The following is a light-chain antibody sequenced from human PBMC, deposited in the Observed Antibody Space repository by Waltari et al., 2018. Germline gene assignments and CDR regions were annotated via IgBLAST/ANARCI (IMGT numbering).Light chain of an antibody. Sequence: QSALTQPASVSGSPGQSITISCTGSSSDIGRYNFVSCYQQHPGKAPKLILYDVFNRPSGVSNRFSGSKSGNTASLTISGLQPEDETDYYCSSHTTSNTLIFGGGTRVTVL. V-gene: IGLV2-14*03. J-gene: IGLJ2*01. CDR1: SSDIGRYNF. CDR3: SSHTTSNTLI. CDR2: DVF.